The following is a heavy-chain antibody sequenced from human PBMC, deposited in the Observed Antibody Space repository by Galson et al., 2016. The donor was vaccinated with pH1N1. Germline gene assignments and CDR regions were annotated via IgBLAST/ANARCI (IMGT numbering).Heavy chain of an antibody. V-gene: IGHV1-69*13. Sequence: SVKVSCKASGVTFNIYAVNWVQQAPGQGPEWMGGINSLFRTGEYAQNFQGRVTISADESTRTSYLELSNLRTEDTAVYYCAKRANCGGDCFAFDFWGQGSLVAVSS. D-gene: IGHD2-21*02. CDR1: GVTFNIYA. J-gene: IGHJ4*02. CDR3: AKRANCGGDCFAFDF. CDR2: INSLFRTG.